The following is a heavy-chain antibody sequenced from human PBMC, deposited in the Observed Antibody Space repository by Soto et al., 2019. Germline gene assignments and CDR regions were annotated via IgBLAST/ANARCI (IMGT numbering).Heavy chain of an antibody. CDR3: AKDLRDSHVARSYYYYGMDV. Sequence: GGSLRLSCAASGFTFSSYGMHWVRQAPGKGLEWVAVISYDGSNKYYADSVKGRFTISRDNSKNTLYLQMNSLRAEDTAVYYCAKDLRDSHVARSYYYYGMDVWGQGTTVTVSS. V-gene: IGHV3-30*18. CDR2: ISYDGSNK. CDR1: GFTFSSYG. D-gene: IGHD5-18*01. J-gene: IGHJ6*02.